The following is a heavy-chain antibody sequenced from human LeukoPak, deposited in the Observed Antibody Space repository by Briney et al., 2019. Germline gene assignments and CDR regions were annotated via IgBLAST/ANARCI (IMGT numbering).Heavy chain of an antibody. V-gene: IGHV4-4*07. CDR2: IYTSGST. D-gene: IGHD5-18*01. Sequence: SETLSLTCTVSGGSISSYYWSWIRQPAGKGLEWIGRIYTSGSTNYNPSLKSRVTMSVDTSKNQFSLKLSSVTAADTAVYYCAKTGGYSYGYDYYYYMDVWGKGTTVTISS. J-gene: IGHJ6*03. CDR3: AKTGGYSYGYDYYYYMDV. CDR1: GGSISSYY.